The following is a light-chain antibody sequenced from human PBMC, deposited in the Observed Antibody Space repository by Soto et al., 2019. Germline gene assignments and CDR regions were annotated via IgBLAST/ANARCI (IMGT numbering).Light chain of an antibody. CDR2: AAS. Sequence: EIVLTQSPGTLSLSPGERATLSCRASQGVSSHYLSWYQQKRGQAPRLLIYAASSRATGIPTRFSGSGSGTDFTLTISRLEPEDFAVYYCQQYDTSPRTFGQGTKVEI. J-gene: IGKJ1*01. V-gene: IGKV3-20*01. CDR1: QGVSSHY. CDR3: QQYDTSPRT.